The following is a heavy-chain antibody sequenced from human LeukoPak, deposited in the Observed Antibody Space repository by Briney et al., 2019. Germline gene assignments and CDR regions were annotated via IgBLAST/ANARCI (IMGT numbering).Heavy chain of an antibody. J-gene: IGHJ5*02. CDR2: IYYSGST. CDR3: VRHVPPNSNNWFDP. V-gene: IGHV4-59*08. D-gene: IGHD3-10*02. Sequence: PSETLSLTCTVSGGSISSYYWSWIRQPPGKGLEWIGYIYYSGSTNYNPSLKSRVTISVDTSKNQFSLKLSSVTAADTAVYYCVRHVPPNSNNWFDPWGQGTLVTVSS. CDR1: GGSISSYY.